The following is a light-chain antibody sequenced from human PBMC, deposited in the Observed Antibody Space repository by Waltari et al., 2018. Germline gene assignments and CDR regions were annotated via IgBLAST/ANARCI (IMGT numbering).Light chain of an antibody. V-gene: IGLV2-11*01. CDR3: CSYAGSYTHVV. CDR2: DVT. J-gene: IGLJ2*01. CDR1: SRDVGGYDY. Sequence: QSALTQPRSVSGSPGQSVTISCPGTSRDVGGYDYVSWYQHHPGKAPHLMIFDVTKRPSGVPDRCSGSKSGNTASLTSSGLQAEDEADYYCCSYAGSYTHVVFGGGTKLTVL.